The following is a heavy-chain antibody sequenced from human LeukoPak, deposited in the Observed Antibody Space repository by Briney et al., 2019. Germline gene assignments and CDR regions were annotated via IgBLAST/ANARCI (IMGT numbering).Heavy chain of an antibody. Sequence: GASVKVSCQTSGYNFIGYYIHWVRQAPGQGLEWMGWVNPNSGDPNYSPRFKGRVSMTRDTSITTAYMELTSLTSDDTAIYYCARRIGTRGDFDSWGQGTLVTVSS. CDR2: VNPNSGDP. D-gene: IGHD1-26*01. V-gene: IGHV1-2*02. CDR3: ARRIGTRGDFDS. J-gene: IGHJ4*02. CDR1: GYNFIGYY.